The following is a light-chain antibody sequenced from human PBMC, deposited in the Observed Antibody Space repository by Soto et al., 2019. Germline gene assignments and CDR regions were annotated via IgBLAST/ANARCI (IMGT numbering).Light chain of an antibody. J-gene: IGKJ1*01. CDR3: QQRSNWPWT. CDR1: QSVSSY. CDR2: DAS. V-gene: IGKV3-11*01. Sequence: EIVLTQSPATLSLSPGERATLSCRASQSVSSYLAWYQQKPGQAPRLLIYDASNRATGIPARFSGSGSGTDFTLTISSLEPEYFAVYYCQQRSNWPWTFGQGTNVEIK.